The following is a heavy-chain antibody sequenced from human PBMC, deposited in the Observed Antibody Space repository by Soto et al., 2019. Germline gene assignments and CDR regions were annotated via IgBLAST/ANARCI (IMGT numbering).Heavy chain of an antibody. D-gene: IGHD6-19*01. CDR1: GGSISSGGYY. CDR3: ARVLGSGWYHWDY. V-gene: IGHV4-31*03. J-gene: IGHJ4*02. CDR2: IYYSGST. Sequence: SETLSLTCTVSGGSISSGGYYWSWIRQHPGKGLEWIGYIYYSGSTYYNPSLKSRVTISVDTSKNQFSLKLSSVTAADTAVYYCARVLGSGWYHWDYWGQGTLVTVSS.